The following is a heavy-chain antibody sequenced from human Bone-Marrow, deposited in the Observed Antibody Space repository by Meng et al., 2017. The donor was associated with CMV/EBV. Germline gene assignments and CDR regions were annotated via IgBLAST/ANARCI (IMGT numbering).Heavy chain of an antibody. CDR1: GGTFSSYA. V-gene: IGHV1-69*05. Sequence: SVKVSCKASGGTFSSYAINWVRQAPGQGLEWMGGIIPMFSTADYAQKFEGRVTITTDESTSTAYMEVTSLRSEDTAVYFCARAYCSSTTCYNRGYYVKGLDVWGQGTTVTGYS. CDR2: IIPMFSTA. J-gene: IGHJ6*01. D-gene: IGHD2-2*02. CDR3: ARAYCSSTTCYNRGYYVKGLDV.